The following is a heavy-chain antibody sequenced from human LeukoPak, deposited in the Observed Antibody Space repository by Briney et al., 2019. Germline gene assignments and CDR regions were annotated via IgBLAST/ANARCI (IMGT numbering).Heavy chain of an antibody. V-gene: IGHV3-48*03. D-gene: IGHD4-17*01. CDR1: GFTFSSYE. CDR3: ASMITVTITFHNFDY. CDR2: ISSSGSTI. J-gene: IGHJ4*02. Sequence: PGGSLRLSCAASGFTFSSYEMNWVRQAPGKGLEWVSYISSSGSTIYYADSVKGRFTISRDNAKNSLYLQMNSLRAEDTAVYYCASMITVTITFHNFDYWGQGTLVTVPS.